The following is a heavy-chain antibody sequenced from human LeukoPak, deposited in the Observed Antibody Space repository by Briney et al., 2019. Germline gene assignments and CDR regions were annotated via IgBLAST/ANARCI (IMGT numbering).Heavy chain of an antibody. Sequence: GGSLRLSCAASRFTFNSYAIHWVRQAPGKGLEWVAFISYDGSVKYYADSVKGRFTISRDNSKNTLSLQMNSLRAEDTAVYYCARDLSTYYCIDYWGQGTLVTVSS. CDR1: RFTFNSYA. CDR2: ISYDGSVK. CDR3: ARDLSTYYCIDY. J-gene: IGHJ4*02. V-gene: IGHV3-30-3*01. D-gene: IGHD2-15*01.